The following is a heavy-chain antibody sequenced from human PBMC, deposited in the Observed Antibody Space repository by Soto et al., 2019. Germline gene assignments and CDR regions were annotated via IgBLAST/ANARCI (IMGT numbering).Heavy chain of an antibody. Sequence: GGSLRLSCAASGFTFSDYYMSWIRQAPGKGLEWVSYISSSGSTIYYADSVKGRFTISRDNAKNSLYLQMNSLRAEDTAVYYCARGSVGGYNWNDGYYFDYWGQGTLVTVSS. J-gene: IGHJ4*02. D-gene: IGHD1-20*01. V-gene: IGHV3-11*01. CDR1: GFTFSDYY. CDR3: ARGSVGGYNWNDGYYFDY. CDR2: ISSSGSTI.